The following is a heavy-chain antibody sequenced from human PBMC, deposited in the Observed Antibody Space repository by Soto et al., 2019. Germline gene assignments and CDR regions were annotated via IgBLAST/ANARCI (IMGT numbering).Heavy chain of an antibody. CDR1: GYTFTGYY. J-gene: IGHJ6*02. D-gene: IGHD3-3*01. CDR3: ARDSRYYDFWSGYYNRNYYYGMDV. CDR2: INPNSGGT. Sequence: ASVKVSCKASGYTFTGYYMHWVRQAPGQGLEWMGWINPNSGGTSYAQKFQGWVTMTRDTSISTAYMELSRLRSDDTAVYYCARDSRYYDFWSGYYNRNYYYGMDVWGQGTTVTVSS. V-gene: IGHV1-2*04.